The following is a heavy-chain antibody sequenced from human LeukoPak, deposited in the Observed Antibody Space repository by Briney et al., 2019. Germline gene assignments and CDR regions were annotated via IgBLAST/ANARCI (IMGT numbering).Heavy chain of an antibody. V-gene: IGHV3-74*01. CDR3: AGWNAFDI. Sequence: GGSLRLSCASSGITFSTYWMHWVRQAPGKGLVWVSRINTDGSSTNYADSVKGRFTISRDNAKNTLYLQMNSLRAEDTAVYYCAGWNAFDIWGQGTMVTVSS. D-gene: IGHD1-1*01. CDR2: INTDGSST. CDR1: GITFSTYW. J-gene: IGHJ3*02.